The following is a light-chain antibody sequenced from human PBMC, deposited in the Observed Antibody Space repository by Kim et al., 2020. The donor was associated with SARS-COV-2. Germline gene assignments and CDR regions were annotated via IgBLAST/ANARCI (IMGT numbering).Light chain of an antibody. Sequence: SPGDRATLSCRASQNVGSTYFAWYQQKPGQAPRLLIYATSKRATGIPDRFSGSGSGTHFTLAVSRLEPEDFAVYYCHQYVSSPQTFGQGTKVDIK. CDR3: HQYVSSPQT. V-gene: IGKV3-20*01. CDR2: ATS. J-gene: IGKJ1*01. CDR1: QNVGSTY.